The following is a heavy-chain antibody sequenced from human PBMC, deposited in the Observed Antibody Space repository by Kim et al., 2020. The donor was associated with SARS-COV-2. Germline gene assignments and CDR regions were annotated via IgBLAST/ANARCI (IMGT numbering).Heavy chain of an antibody. Sequence: SETLSLTCAVYGGSFSGYYWSWIRQPPGKGLEWIGEINHSGSTNYNPSLKSRVTISVDTSKNQFSLKLSSVTAADTAVYYCARATWIQLWLHLMFDPWGQGTLVTVSS. CDR2: INHSGST. CDR1: GGSFSGYY. D-gene: IGHD5-18*01. V-gene: IGHV4-34*01. CDR3: ARATWIQLWLHLMFDP. J-gene: IGHJ5*02.